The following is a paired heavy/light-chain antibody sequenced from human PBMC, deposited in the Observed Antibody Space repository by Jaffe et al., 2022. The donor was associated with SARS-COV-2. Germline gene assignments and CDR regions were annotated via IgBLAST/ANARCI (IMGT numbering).Heavy chain of an antibody. V-gene: IGHV1-3*01. CDR3: SRGIIGDY. Sequence: QVQLVQSGAEVKKPGASVKVSCKASGYTLTDFVMHWVRQAPGQRLEWMGWIDADKGNTKYSQRFQGRVTITRDTSAGTAYMELSSLTSEDTAVYYCSRGIIGDYWGLGTLVTVSS. D-gene: IGHD1-20*01. CDR1: GYTLTDFV. J-gene: IGHJ4*02. CDR2: IDADKGNT.
Light chain of an antibody. V-gene: IGKV1-17*01. CDR2: SAS. CDR3: LQHNSYPTWT. CDR1: QGIRND. J-gene: IGKJ1*01. Sequence: DIQMTQSPSSLSASVGDRVTITCRASQGIRNDVNWYQHKPGKAPKRLIFSASGLQSGVPSRFSGSGSGTEFTLTITSLQPEDFATYFCLQHNSYPTWTFGQGTKVEIK.